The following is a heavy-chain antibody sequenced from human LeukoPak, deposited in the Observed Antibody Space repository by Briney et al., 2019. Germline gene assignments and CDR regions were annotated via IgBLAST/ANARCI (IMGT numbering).Heavy chain of an antibody. Sequence: ASVKVSCKASGGTFSSYAISWVRQAPGQGLEWMGWISAYNGNTNYAQKLQGRVTMTTDTSTSTAYMELRSLRSDDTAVYYCARDLREHRRGFDYWGQGTLVTVSS. V-gene: IGHV1-18*01. CDR3: ARDLREHRRGFDY. CDR2: ISAYNGNT. D-gene: IGHD1-26*01. J-gene: IGHJ4*02. CDR1: GGTFSSYA.